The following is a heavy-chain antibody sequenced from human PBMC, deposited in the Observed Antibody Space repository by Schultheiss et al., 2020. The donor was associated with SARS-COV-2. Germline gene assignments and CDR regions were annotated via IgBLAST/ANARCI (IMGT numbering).Heavy chain of an antibody. CDR3: ARVHYYDSSGSLGFDI. D-gene: IGHD3-22*01. Sequence: ESLKISCAASGFTFSNAWMSWVRQAPGKGLEWIGYIYYSGSTNYNPSLKSRVTISVDTSKNQFSLKLSSVTVADTAVYYCARVHYYDSSGSLGFDIWGQGTMVTVSS. CDR1: GFTFSNAW. V-gene: IGHV4-59*01. CDR2: IYYSGST. J-gene: IGHJ3*02.